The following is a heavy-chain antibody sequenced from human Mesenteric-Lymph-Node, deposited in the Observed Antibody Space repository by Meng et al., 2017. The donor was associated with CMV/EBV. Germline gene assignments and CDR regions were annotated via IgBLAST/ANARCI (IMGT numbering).Heavy chain of an antibody. V-gene: IGHV4-39*01. J-gene: IGHJ5*02. CDR3: ARPHYYGSGSSPWFDP. CDR2: IYYSEST. CDR1: GGSLSSSSYY. Sequence: QLQLQESGPGLVKPSETLSLTFTVSGGSLSSSSYYWGWIRQPPGKGLEWIGSIYYSESTYYNPSLKSRVTISVDTSKNQFSLKLSSMTAADTAVYYCARPHYYGSGSSPWFDPWGQGTLVTVSS. D-gene: IGHD3-10*01.